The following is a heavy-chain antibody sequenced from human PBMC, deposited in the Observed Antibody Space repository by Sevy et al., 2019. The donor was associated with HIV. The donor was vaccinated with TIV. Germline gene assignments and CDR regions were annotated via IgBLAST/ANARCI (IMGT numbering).Heavy chain of an antibody. CDR1: GFTFISYG. J-gene: IGHJ6*02. V-gene: IGHV3-30*03. D-gene: IGHD4-17*01. CDR3: ARPRANYVDHYFFYAMDV. Sequence: GGSLRLSCAASGFTFISYGMHWVRQAPGKGLEWVAVISYDGSNKYYADSVNGRFTIFRENFKYTLYLQMNSLTTEDTAVYYCARPRANYVDHYFFYAMDVWGQGTTVTVSS. CDR2: ISYDGSNK.